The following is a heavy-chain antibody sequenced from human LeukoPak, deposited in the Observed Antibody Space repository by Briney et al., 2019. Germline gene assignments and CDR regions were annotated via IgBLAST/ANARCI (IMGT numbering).Heavy chain of an antibody. CDR2: ISWNSGSI. CDR3: AKDEFVASDFTGAFDI. CDR1: GFTFDDYA. V-gene: IGHV3-9*03. D-gene: IGHD2-8*02. J-gene: IGHJ3*02. Sequence: SLRLSCTASGFTFDDYAMHWVRQAPGKGLEWVSGISWNSGSIGYADSVKGRFTISRDNAKNSLYLQMNSLRAEDMALYYCAKDEFVASDFTGAFDIWGQGTMVTVSS.